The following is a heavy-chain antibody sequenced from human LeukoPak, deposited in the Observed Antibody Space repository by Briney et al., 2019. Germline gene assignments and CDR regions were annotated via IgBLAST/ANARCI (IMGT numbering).Heavy chain of an antibody. CDR1: GGSISSGGHY. J-gene: IGHJ4*02. Sequence: PSETLSLTCTVSGGSISSGGHYWSWIRQHPGKGLEWIGYIYYSGSTSYNQSLNSRVTISVDTSKNQFSLNLTSVTAADTALYYCARDRGITGFFDSWGQGTLVTVSS. CDR2: IYYSGST. D-gene: IGHD3-16*01. V-gene: IGHV4-31*03. CDR3: ARDRGITGFFDS.